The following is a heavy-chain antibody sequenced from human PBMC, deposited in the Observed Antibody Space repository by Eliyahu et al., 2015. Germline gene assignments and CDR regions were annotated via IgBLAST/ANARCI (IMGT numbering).Heavy chain of an antibody. J-gene: IGHJ4*02. CDR2: IYYSGST. Sequence: QLQLQESGPGLVKPSETLSLTCTVSGGSISSSSYYWGWIRQPPGKGLEWIGSIYYSGSTYYNASLKSRVTISVDTSKNQFSLKLSSVTAADTAVYYCARHDNGGDYEGAGVGFDYWGQGTLVIVSS. V-gene: IGHV4-39*01. CDR3: ARHDNGGDYEGAGVGFDY. D-gene: IGHD4-17*01. CDR1: GGSISSSSYY.